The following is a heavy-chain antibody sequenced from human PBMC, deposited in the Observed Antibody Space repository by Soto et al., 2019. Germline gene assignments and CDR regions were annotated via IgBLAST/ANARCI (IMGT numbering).Heavy chain of an antibody. D-gene: IGHD5-12*01. J-gene: IGHJ4*02. Sequence: QVQLVQSGAEVKKPGSSVTVSCQTPGGTFSNDIITWLLQAPGQGPEWMVRIIPLLGLANYAQNFKGRVTITADQSTGTAYMEVNSLRSEDMAVYYCARDSPIGSTFSGYDDIDYWGQGTLVTVSS. CDR3: ARDSPIGSTFSGYDDIDY. V-gene: IGHV1-69*08. CDR2: IIPLLGLA. CDR1: GGTFSNDI.